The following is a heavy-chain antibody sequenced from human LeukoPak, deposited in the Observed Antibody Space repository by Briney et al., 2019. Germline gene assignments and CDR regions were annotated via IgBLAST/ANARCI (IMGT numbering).Heavy chain of an antibody. CDR2: IYSGGSGGAT. Sequence: GGSLRLSCAASGITVSSNYMSWVRQAPGKGLEWVSIIYSGGSGGATYYADSVKGRFTISRDSSKNTLYLQMDSLRAEDTAVYYCARDRGEQLGGYYMDVWGKGTTVTVSS. J-gene: IGHJ6*03. D-gene: IGHD6-6*01. CDR1: GITVSSNY. V-gene: IGHV3-53*01. CDR3: ARDRGEQLGGYYMDV.